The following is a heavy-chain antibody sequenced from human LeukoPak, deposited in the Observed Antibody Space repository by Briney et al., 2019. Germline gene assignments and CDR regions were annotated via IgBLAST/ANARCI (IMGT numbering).Heavy chain of an antibody. CDR3: ARDGPRFWED. Sequence: PGGSLRLSCAASGFTVSSYYMNWVRQAPGKGLEWVSSISSSSSYIYYADSVKGRFTISRDNAKNSLYLQMNSLRAEDTAVYYCARDGPRFWEDWGQGTLVTVSS. CDR2: ISSSSSYI. V-gene: IGHV3-21*01. D-gene: IGHD3-3*01. CDR1: GFTVSSYY. J-gene: IGHJ4*02.